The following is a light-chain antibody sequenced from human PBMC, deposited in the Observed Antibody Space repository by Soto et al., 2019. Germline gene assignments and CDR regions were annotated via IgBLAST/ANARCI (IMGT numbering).Light chain of an antibody. CDR3: QQYYNYPPIT. V-gene: IGKV1-8*01. Sequence: IRITQSPSSFSASTGYRVTMTCRASQGISSYLAWYQQKPGKAPKVLIYAASTLQSGVPSRFSGSGSGTDFTLTISCLQSEDFATYYCQQYYNYPPITFGQGTRLEIK. J-gene: IGKJ5*01. CDR2: AAS. CDR1: QGISSY.